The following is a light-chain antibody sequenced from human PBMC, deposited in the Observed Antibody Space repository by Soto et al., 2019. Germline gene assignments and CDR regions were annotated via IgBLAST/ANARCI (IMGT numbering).Light chain of an antibody. CDR1: QTISSW. J-gene: IGKJ1*01. CDR3: KDYNSYSEA. Sequence: DIQMTQSPSTLSGSVGDRVTITFRASQTISSWLAWYQQKPGKAPKLLIYKASTLKSGVPSRISGSGSGTEFTITTSSLQPDDFATYYCKDYNSYSEALGQGTKVELK. CDR2: KAS. V-gene: IGKV1-5*03.